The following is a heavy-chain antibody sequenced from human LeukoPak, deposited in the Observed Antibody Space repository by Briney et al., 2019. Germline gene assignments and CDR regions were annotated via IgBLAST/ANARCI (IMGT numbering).Heavy chain of an antibody. CDR2: IYPGDSDT. J-gene: IGHJ3*02. Sequence: GESLKISCKGSGYSFTSYWIGWVRQMPGKGLEWMGIIYPGDSDTRYSPSFQGQVTISADKSISTAYLQWSSLKASDTAMYYCARRPTHTIFGVVIGWSAFDIWGQGTMVTVSS. V-gene: IGHV5-51*01. D-gene: IGHD3-3*01. CDR1: GYSFTSYW. CDR3: ARRPTHTIFGVVIGWSAFDI.